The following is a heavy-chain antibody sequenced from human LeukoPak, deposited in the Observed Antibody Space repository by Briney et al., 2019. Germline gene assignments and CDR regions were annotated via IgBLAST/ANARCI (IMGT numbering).Heavy chain of an antibody. Sequence: GGSLRLSCEAYGFTLGDHWMTWVRQAPGKGLEWVAYIKQDGSAKDYVDSVKGRFTISRDNSKNSLYLQMNSLRAEDTAVYYCARGGWSLDYWGQGTLVTLSS. CDR3: ARGGWSLDY. V-gene: IGHV3-7*04. CDR1: GFTLGDHW. D-gene: IGHD6-19*01. J-gene: IGHJ4*02. CDR2: IKQDGSAK.